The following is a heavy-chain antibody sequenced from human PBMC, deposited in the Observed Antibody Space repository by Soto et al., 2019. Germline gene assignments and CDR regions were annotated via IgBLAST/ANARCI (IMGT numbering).Heavy chain of an antibody. D-gene: IGHD5-12*01. Sequence: PSVKVSCKASGYTFTDYYMHWVRQAPGQGLEWMGWINPNSGGTNYAQKFQGRVTMTRDTSISTAYMELSRLRSDDTAVYYCARDSGYDLFAFDIWGQGTMVTVSS. CDR2: INPNSGGT. V-gene: IGHV1-2*02. CDR1: GYTFTDYY. CDR3: ARDSGYDLFAFDI. J-gene: IGHJ3*02.